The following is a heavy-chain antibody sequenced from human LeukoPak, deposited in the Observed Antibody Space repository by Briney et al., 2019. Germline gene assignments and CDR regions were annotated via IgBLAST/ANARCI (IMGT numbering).Heavy chain of an antibody. D-gene: IGHD3-3*01. V-gene: IGHV3-48*01. CDR2: ISTSSSTI. CDR1: GFTFSVYS. J-gene: IGHJ3*01. CDR3: ARVQSVDAFDF. Sequence: GGSLRLSCAASGFTFSVYSMNWVRQAPGKGLEWISYISTSSSTIYYADCVKGRFTISRDNAKNSLYLQMNSLRGEDTAVYYCARVQSVDAFDFWGQGTMVTVSS.